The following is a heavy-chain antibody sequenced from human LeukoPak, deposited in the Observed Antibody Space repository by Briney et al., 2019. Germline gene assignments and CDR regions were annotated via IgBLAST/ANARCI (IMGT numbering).Heavy chain of an antibody. Sequence: PGGSLRLSCAASGFTFSSYSMNWVRQAPGKGLEWVSYISSSSSTIYYADSVKGRFTISRDNAKNSLYLQMNSLRAEDTAVYYCARERGLRDCSSTSCYYHYYYMDVWGKGTTVTVSS. CDR3: ARERGLRDCSSTSCYYHYYYMDV. CDR1: GFTFSSYS. J-gene: IGHJ6*03. CDR2: ISSSSSTI. V-gene: IGHV3-48*04. D-gene: IGHD2-2*01.